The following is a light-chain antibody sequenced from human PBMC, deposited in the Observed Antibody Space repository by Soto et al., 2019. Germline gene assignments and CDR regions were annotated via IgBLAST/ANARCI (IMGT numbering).Light chain of an antibody. Sequence: QSVLTQPASVSGSPGQSITISCTGTSSDVGSYNLVSWYQQHPSKAPKLMIYEDSKRPSGVSNRFSGSKSGNTASLTISGLQAEDEADYYCCSYARSSTLVFGGGTKVTVL. V-gene: IGLV2-23*01. CDR3: CSYARSSTLV. J-gene: IGLJ3*02. CDR2: EDS. CDR1: SSDVGSYNL.